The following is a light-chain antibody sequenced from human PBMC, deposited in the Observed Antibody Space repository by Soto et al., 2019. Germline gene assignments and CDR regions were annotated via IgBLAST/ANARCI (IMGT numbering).Light chain of an antibody. J-gene: IGLJ1*01. CDR3: YSYAGENLYV. CDR1: SSDVGSYNL. CDR2: EGT. Sequence: QSALTQPASVSASPGQSITIPCTGTSSDVGSYNLVSWFQRHPGKVPKLLIYEGTKRPSGLSDRFSGSKSGTTASLTISGLQAEDEAHYYCYSYAGENLYVFGTGTKVTVL. V-gene: IGLV2-23*01.